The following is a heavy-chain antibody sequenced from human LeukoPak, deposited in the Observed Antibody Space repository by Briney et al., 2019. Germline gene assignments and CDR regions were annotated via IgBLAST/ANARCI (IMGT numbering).Heavy chain of an antibody. CDR2: IVGSGGST. CDR3: AKAKYYGSGSYYPFGY. Sequence: GGSLRLSCAASGFTFSSYAMSWVRQAPGKGLEWVSTIVGSGGSTHYADSVKGWFTISRDNSKNTLYLQMNNLIAEDTAVYYCAKAKYYGSGSYYPFGYWGQGTLVTVSS. V-gene: IGHV3-23*01. J-gene: IGHJ4*02. CDR1: GFTFSSYA. D-gene: IGHD3-10*01.